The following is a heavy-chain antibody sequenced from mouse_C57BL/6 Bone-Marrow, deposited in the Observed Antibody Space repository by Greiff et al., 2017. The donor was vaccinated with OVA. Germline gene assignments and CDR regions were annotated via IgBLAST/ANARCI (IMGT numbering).Heavy chain of an antibody. V-gene: IGHV1-50*01. D-gene: IGHD3-2*01. J-gene: IGHJ3*01. CDR3: ARRQLY. Sequence: QVQLQQPGAELVKPGASVKLSCKASGYTFTSYWMQWVKQRPGQGLEWIGEIDPSDSYTNYNQKFKGKATLTVDTSSSTAYIQLSSLTSEDSAVYYCARRQLYWGQGTLVTVSA. CDR1: GYTFTSYW. CDR2: IDPSDSYT.